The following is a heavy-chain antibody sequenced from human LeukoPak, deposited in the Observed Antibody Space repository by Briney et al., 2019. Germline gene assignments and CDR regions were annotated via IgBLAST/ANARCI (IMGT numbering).Heavy chain of an antibody. Sequence: GGSLRLSCAASGFTFSSYGMSWVRQAPGKGLEWVSAISSNGGSTYYADSVKGRFTISRDNAKQMNSLRAEDTALYYCARDRGGIGYYMDVWGKGTTVTVSS. CDR2: ISSNGGST. V-gene: IGHV3-23*01. CDR3: ARDRGGIGYYMDV. J-gene: IGHJ6*03. D-gene: IGHD3-16*02. CDR1: GFTFSSYG.